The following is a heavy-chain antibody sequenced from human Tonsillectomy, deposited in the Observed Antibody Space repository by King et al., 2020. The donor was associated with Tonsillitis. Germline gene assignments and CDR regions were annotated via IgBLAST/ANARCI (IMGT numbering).Heavy chain of an antibody. D-gene: IGHD3-9*01. Sequence: VQLVESGGGVVQPGGSLRLSCAASGFTFSNYGMNWVRQAPGKGLEWVAFIRYDGTNEYYAGSGKGRFPISRENSKNTLYLQMNSLRAEDTAVYYWDRAAIFTGYRPKYYYYCMDVWGQGTTVTVSS. CDR1: GFTFSNYG. CDR3: DRAAIFTGYRPKYYYYCMDV. J-gene: IGHJ6*02. CDR2: IRYDGTNE. V-gene: IGHV3-30*02.